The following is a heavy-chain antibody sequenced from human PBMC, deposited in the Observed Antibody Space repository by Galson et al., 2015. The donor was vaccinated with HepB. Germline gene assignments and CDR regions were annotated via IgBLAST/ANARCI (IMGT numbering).Heavy chain of an antibody. CDR2: IIPIFGTA. CDR1: GGTFSSYA. Sequence: SVKVSCKASGGTFSSYAISWVRQAPGQGLEWMGGIIPIFGTANYAQKFPGRVTITADESTSTAYMELSSLRSEDTAVYYCARNFPSFGGMTWYFDLWGRGTLVTVSS. D-gene: IGHD3-16*01. J-gene: IGHJ2*01. V-gene: IGHV1-69*13. CDR3: ARNFPSFGGMTWYFDL.